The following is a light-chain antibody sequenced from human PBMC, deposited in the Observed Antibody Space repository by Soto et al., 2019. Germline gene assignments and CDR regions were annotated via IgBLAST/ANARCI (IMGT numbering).Light chain of an antibody. V-gene: IGLV2-14*03. J-gene: IGLJ1*01. CDR1: SSDVGGYDY. CDR2: DVS. CDR3: SSYTSSSTPYV. Sequence: QSALTQPASVSGSPGQSITISCTGSSSDVGGYDYVSWYQHHPGKVPKLMIHDVSNRPSGVSNRFSGSKSGNTASLTISGLQAEDEADYYCSSYTSSSTPYVFGTGTKLTVL.